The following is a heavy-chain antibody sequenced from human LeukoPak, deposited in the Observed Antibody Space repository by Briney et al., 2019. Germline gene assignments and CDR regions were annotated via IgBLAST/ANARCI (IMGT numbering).Heavy chain of an antibody. D-gene: IGHD3-22*01. V-gene: IGHV4-34*01. CDR1: GGSFSGYY. CDR2: INHSGST. Sequence: SETLSLTCAVYGGSFSGYYWSWIRQPPGKGLEWIGEINHSGSTNYNPSLKSRVTISVDTSKNQFSLKLSSVTAADTAVYYCASYYDSSGAYYWGQGTPVTVSS. CDR3: ASYYDSSGAYY. J-gene: IGHJ4*02.